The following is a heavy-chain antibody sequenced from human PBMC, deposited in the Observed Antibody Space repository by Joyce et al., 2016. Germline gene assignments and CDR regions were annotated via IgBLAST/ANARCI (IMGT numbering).Heavy chain of an antibody. D-gene: IGHD4/OR15-4a*01. CDR1: GFIFSNYW. CDR3: ARDTYGAPDY. CDR2: IPDEGGST. J-gene: IGHJ4*02. V-gene: IGHV3-74*01. Sequence: EVQLVESGGGVVQPGGSLRLSCAASGFIFSNYWMNWVRQAPGKGLVWVSRIPDEGGSTTYADSVKGRFTISRDNAKNTLYLQMNTLRVEDTAVYYCARDTYGAPDYWGQGTLVTVSS.